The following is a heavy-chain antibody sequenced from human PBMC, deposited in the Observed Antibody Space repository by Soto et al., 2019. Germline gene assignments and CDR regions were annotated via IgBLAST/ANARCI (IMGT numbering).Heavy chain of an antibody. CDR1: GYVFTGWG. D-gene: IGHD3-10*01. V-gene: IGHV1-18*01. CDR3: ARDRAGLLEF. Sequence: QVQLVQSATEVVKPGASVRVSCKASGYVFTGWGISWVRQVPGQGLEWVGWVSAYDGATRSSEKLQGRISVTRAESTRTVYMDLTNLRSDDAAVYYCARDRAGLLEFWGQGTLVTVSS. CDR2: VSAYDGAT. J-gene: IGHJ4*02.